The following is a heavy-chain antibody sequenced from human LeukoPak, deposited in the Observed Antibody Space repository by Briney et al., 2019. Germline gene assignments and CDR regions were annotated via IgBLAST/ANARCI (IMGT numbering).Heavy chain of an antibody. V-gene: IGHV3-48*01. D-gene: IGHD6-13*01. CDR1: GFTFGDYA. J-gene: IGHJ6*03. CDR2: ISSSSVII. Sequence: GGSLRLSCAASGFTFGDYAMTWVRQAPGKGLEWLSYISSSSVIIHYADSVKGRFTISRDNAMNSLFLQMNSLRAEDTAIYYCAREIDGTAAAFYDYYMDVWGKGTTVTVSS. CDR3: AREIDGTAAAFYDYYMDV.